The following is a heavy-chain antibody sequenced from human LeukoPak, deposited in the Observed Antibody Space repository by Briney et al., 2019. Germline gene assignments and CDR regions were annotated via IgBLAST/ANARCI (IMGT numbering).Heavy chain of an antibody. Sequence: ASVKVSCKASGYTFTSYGISWVRQAPGQGLEWMGWISAYNGNTNYAQKLQGRVTMTTDTSTSTAYMELRSLRSDDTAVYYCARGRYYDSSGPMNWFDPWGQGTLVTVSS. J-gene: IGHJ5*02. CDR2: ISAYNGNT. V-gene: IGHV1-18*01. CDR3: ARGRYYDSSGPMNWFDP. D-gene: IGHD3-22*01. CDR1: GYTFTSYG.